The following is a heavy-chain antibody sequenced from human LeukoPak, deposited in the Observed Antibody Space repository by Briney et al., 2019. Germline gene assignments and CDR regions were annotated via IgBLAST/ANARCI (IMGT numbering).Heavy chain of an antibody. D-gene: IGHD4-17*01. CDR2: IHNSGST. CDR1: GGSVSSDSYY. Sequence: TSETLSLTCTVSGGSVSSDSYYWRWIRQPPGQGLEWIGYIHNSGSTKYSASLKSRLTISVDTSKNQFSLEVTSVTAADTAVYYCARTNYGDYNWFDPWGQGTLVTVSS. V-gene: IGHV4-61*01. J-gene: IGHJ5*02. CDR3: ARTNYGDYNWFDP.